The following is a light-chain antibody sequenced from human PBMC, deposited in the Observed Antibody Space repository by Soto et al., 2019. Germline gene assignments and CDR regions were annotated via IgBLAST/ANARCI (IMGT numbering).Light chain of an antibody. CDR1: SSNIGSNT. CDR3: AAWDDSLSDNV. J-gene: IGLJ1*01. CDR2: SNN. Sequence: QSVLTQPPSASVTPGQRVTISCSGSSSNIGSNTVNWYQQVPGTAPKLLIYSNNQRPSGVPDRFSGSKSGTSASLAISGLQSEDEADYYCAAWDDSLSDNVFGGGTKVTVL. V-gene: IGLV1-44*01.